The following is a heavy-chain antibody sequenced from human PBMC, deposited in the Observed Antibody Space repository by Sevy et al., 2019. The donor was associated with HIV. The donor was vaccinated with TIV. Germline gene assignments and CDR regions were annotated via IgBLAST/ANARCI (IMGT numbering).Heavy chain of an antibody. CDR2: IHSDDTT. CDR3: ARGKSGYGYALNY. Sequence: GESLKISCAASGFTVNSNYMTWVRQAPGKGLEGISVIHSDDTTYHADSAKDRFTISRDNFKNTLYLHMSSLRAEDTAVYYCARGKSGYGYALNYWGQGTLVTVSS. CDR1: GFTVNSNY. J-gene: IGHJ4*02. V-gene: IGHV3-66*01. D-gene: IGHD5-18*01.